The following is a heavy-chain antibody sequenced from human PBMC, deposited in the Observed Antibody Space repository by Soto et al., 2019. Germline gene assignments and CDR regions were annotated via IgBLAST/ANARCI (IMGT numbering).Heavy chain of an antibody. Sequence: ASVKVSCKASGYTFTSYAMHWVRQATGQGLEWMGWMNPNSGNTGYAQKFQGRVTMTRNTSISTAYMELSSLRSEDTAVYYCASHDSSGNYYYGMDVWGQGTTVTVSS. D-gene: IGHD3-22*01. CDR2: MNPNSGNT. CDR3: ASHDSSGNYYYGMDV. CDR1: GYTFTSYA. V-gene: IGHV1-8*02. J-gene: IGHJ6*02.